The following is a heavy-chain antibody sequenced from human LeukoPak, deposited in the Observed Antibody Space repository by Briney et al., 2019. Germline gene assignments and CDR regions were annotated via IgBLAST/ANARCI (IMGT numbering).Heavy chain of an antibody. CDR1: GFTFSSYW. J-gene: IGHJ6*02. V-gene: IGHV3-7*01. CDR3: ARVQVPLFDWLSDPYHYYGMDA. CDR2: IKQDGSEK. D-gene: IGHD3-9*01. Sequence: GGSLRLSCAASGFTFSSYWMSWVRQAPGKGLEWVANIKQDGSEKYYVDSVKGRFTISRDNAKNSLYLQMNSLRAEDTAVYYCARVQVPLFDWLSDPYHYYGMDAWGQGTTVTVSS.